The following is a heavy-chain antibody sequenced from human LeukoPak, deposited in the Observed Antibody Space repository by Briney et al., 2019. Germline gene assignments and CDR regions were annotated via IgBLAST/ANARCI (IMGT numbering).Heavy chain of an antibody. Sequence: GGSLRLSCAASGFTFSSYSMNWVRQAPGKGLEWVSSISSSSSYIYYADSVEGRFTISRDNAKNSLYLQMNSLRAEDTAVYYCARELLGDGDRDGYWGQGTLATVSS. D-gene: IGHD4-17*01. CDR1: GFTFSSYS. J-gene: IGHJ4*02. V-gene: IGHV3-21*01. CDR3: ARELLGDGDRDGY. CDR2: ISSSSSYI.